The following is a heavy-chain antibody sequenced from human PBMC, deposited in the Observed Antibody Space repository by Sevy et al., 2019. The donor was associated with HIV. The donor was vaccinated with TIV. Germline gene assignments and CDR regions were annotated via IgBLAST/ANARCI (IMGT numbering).Heavy chain of an antibody. CDR2: IRSKAYGGTT. V-gene: IGHV3-49*04. Sequence: GGSLRLSCTASGFTFGDYTMSWVRQAPGKGLEWLSFIRSKAYGGTTQYAASVKGRFTISRDDSKSIAYLQMNSLRTEDTAVYYCTRVEGATDWGMDVWGQGTTVTVSS. CDR3: TRVEGATDWGMDV. J-gene: IGHJ6*02. D-gene: IGHD1-26*01. CDR1: GFTFGDYT.